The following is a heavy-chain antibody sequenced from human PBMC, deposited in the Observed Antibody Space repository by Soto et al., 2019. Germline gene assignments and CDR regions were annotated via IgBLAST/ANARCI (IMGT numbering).Heavy chain of an antibody. V-gene: IGHV4-39*01. Sequence: SETLSLTCSASGGSITSSSHFWGWVRQPPGKGLEWIGTIYFTGNTYYTPSLKSRLTMSIDTSKNEFSLRLNSVTAADTAVYYCAGQTFTIAAASYGRSNWFDPWGPGTLVTVYS. CDR1: GGSITSSSHF. CDR3: AGQTFTIAAASYGRSNWFDP. J-gene: IGHJ5*02. D-gene: IGHD6-25*01. CDR2: IYFTGNT.